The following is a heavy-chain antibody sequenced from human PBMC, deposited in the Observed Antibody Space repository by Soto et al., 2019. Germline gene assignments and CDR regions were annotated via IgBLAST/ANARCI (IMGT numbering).Heavy chain of an antibody. J-gene: IGHJ3*02. D-gene: IGHD4-17*01. V-gene: IGHV4-59*08. CDR3: ARRYGDAFDI. CDR1: GGSISSYY. CDR2: IYYSGST. Sequence: SETLSLTCTVSGGSISSYYWSWIRQPPGKGLEWIGYIYYSGSTNYNPSLKSRVTISVDTSKNQFSLKLSSVTATDTAVYYCARRYGDAFDIWGQGTMVTVSS.